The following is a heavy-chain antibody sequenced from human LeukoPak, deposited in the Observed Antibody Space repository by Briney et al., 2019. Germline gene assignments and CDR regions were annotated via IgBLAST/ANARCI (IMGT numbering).Heavy chain of an antibody. Sequence: SETLSLTCAVYGGSFSGYYWSWIRQPPGKGLEWIGEINHSGSTNYNPSLKSRVTISVDTSKNQFSLKLSFVTAVDTAVYYCARVTAVAGSSAYWGQGTLVTVSS. V-gene: IGHV4-34*01. D-gene: IGHD6-19*01. CDR2: INHSGST. J-gene: IGHJ4*02. CDR3: ARVTAVAGSSAY. CDR1: GGSFSGYY.